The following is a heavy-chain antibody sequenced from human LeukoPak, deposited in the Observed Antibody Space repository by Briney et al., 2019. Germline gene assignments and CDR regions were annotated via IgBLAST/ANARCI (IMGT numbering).Heavy chain of an antibody. CDR1: GFTFDDYA. J-gene: IGHJ4*02. Sequence: GGSLRLSCVASGFTFDDYAMHWVRQAPGKGLEWASAMSWNGDNIAYADSVKGRFTISRDNAKNSLYLQMNSLRPEDTALYYCAKDGSSHSNMLTAYDYWGQGTLVTVSS. CDR3: AKDGSSHSNMLTAYDY. V-gene: IGHV3-9*01. D-gene: IGHD3-16*01. CDR2: MSWNGDNI.